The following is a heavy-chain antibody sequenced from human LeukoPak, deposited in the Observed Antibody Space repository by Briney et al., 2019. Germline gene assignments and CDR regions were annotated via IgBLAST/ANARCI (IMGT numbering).Heavy chain of an antibody. CDR1: GFTFSSYW. D-gene: IGHD3-3*01. Sequence: GGSLRLSCAASGFTFSSYWMHWVRQAPGKGLVWVSRINTDGSSTSYADSVKGRFTISRDSAKNTLYLQMNSLRAEDTAVYYCARGTIYDFWSGLYYYYMDVWGKGTTVTVSS. J-gene: IGHJ6*03. CDR3: ARGTIYDFWSGLYYYYMDV. V-gene: IGHV3-74*01. CDR2: INTDGSST.